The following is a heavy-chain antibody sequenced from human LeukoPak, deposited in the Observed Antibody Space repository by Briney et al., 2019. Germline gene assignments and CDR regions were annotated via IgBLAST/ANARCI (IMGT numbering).Heavy chain of an antibody. J-gene: IGHJ4*02. CDR2: IRKKTNSYTT. V-gene: IGHV3-72*01. Sequence: GGSLRLSCAASGFTFSDHYTDWVRQAPGKGLEWVARIRKKTNSYTTEYAASVKGRFTISRDDSRNSLYLQMNSLKTEDTAVYYCARVYTSSSRTFDYWGQGTLVTVSS. CDR3: ARVYTSSSRTFDY. CDR1: GFTFSDHY. D-gene: IGHD6-6*01.